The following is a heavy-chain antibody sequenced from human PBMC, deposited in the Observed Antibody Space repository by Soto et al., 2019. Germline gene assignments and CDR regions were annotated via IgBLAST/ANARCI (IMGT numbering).Heavy chain of an antibody. CDR1: GGSISSGDYY. CDR2: IYYSGST. J-gene: IGHJ5*02. V-gene: IGHV4-30-4*01. CDR3: ARDWADYYDSREPS. D-gene: IGHD3-22*01. Sequence: TVSGGSISSGDYYWSWIRQPPGKGLEWIGYIYYSGSTYYNPSLKSRVTISVDTSKNQFSLKLSSVTAADTAVYYCARDWADYYDSREPSWGQGTLVTVS.